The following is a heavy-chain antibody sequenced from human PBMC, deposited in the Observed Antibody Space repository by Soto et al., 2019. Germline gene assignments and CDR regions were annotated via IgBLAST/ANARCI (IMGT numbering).Heavy chain of an antibody. CDR3: ARLKVRGVIITDYYYGMDV. CDR2: IYYSGST. Sequence: SETLSLTCTVSGGSISSSNYYWGWIRQPPGKGLEWIGSIYYSGSTYYNPSLKSRVTISVDTSKNQFSLKLSSVTAADTAVYYCARLKVRGVIITDYYYGMDVWGQGTTVTVSS. CDR1: GGSISSSNYY. V-gene: IGHV4-39*01. D-gene: IGHD3-10*01. J-gene: IGHJ6*02.